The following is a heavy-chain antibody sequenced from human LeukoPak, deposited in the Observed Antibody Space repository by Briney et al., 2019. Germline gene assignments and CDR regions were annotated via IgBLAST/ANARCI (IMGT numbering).Heavy chain of an antibody. D-gene: IGHD6-13*01. CDR3: ARGHGIAEWADY. V-gene: IGHV3-48*01. CDR1: GITFGDCG. Sequence: GGSLRLSCTVSGITFGDCGMSWFRQAPGKGLEWVSYISSSSSTIYYADSVKGRFTISRDNAKNSLYLQMNSLRAEDTAVYYCARGHGIAEWADYWGQGTLVTVSS. J-gene: IGHJ4*02. CDR2: ISSSSSTI.